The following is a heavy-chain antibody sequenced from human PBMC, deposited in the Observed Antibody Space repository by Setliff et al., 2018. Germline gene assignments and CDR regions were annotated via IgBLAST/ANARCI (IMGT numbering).Heavy chain of an antibody. J-gene: IGHJ3*02. CDR1: GGSISSTSYY. CDR2: IYYRGST. Sequence: SETLSLTCTVSGGSISSTSYYWAWIRQPPGKGLEWTGSIYYRGSTFIYPSLRSRVTISADTSKNQFSLKLTSVTAADTAMYYCAGEYGENDLPDIWGQGTMVTVSS. D-gene: IGHD4-17*01. CDR3: AGEYGENDLPDI. V-gene: IGHV4-39*07.